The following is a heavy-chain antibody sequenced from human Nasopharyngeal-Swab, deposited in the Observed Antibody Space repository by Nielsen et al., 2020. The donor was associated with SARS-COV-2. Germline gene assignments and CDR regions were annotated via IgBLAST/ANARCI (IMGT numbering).Heavy chain of an antibody. CDR3: ARVAHYYDSSGYPYAFDI. J-gene: IGHJ3*02. CDR1: GGTFSSYA. D-gene: IGHD3-22*01. V-gene: IGHV1-69*13. CDR2: IIPIFGTA. Sequence: SVKVSCKASGGTFSSYAIRWVRQAPGQGLEWMGGIIPIFGTANYAQKFQGRVTITADESTSTAYMELSSLRSEDTAVYYCARVAHYYDSSGYPYAFDIWGQGTMVTVSS.